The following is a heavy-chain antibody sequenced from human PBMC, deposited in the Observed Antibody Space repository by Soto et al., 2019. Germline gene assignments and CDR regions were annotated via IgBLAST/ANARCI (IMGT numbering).Heavy chain of an antibody. Sequence: QMQLQESGPGLVKPSQTLSLTCIVSGNSITSGDYYWSWIRQPPGEGLEWIGYNFYTASEKASYNPSLESRVTISVDTSKNQFSLKLSSVTAADTAIYYCVRFNTYGDWGVWGRGTTVTVSS. V-gene: IGHV4-30-4*01. CDR3: VRFNTYGDWGV. D-gene: IGHD2-21*02. CDR1: GNSITSGDYY. J-gene: IGHJ6*02. CDR2: NFYTASEKA.